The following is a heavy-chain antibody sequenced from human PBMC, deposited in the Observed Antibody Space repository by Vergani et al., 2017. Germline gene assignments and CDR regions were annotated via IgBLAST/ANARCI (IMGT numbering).Heavy chain of an antibody. D-gene: IGHD3-3*01. Sequence: QVQLVQSGAEVKKPGASVKVSCKASGYTFTSYGISWVRQAPGQGLEWMGWISAYNGNTNYAQKLQGRVTMTTDTSTSTAYMELGSLRSDDTAVYYCARDSYDVWSGYSVQGYGMDVWGQGTTVTVSS. CDR3: ARDSYDVWSGYSVQGYGMDV. V-gene: IGHV1-18*04. CDR1: GYTFTSYG. CDR2: ISAYNGNT. J-gene: IGHJ6*02.